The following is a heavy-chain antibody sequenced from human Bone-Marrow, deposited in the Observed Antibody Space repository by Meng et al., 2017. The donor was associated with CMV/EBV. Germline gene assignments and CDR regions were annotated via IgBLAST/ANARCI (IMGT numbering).Heavy chain of an antibody. J-gene: IGHJ4*02. Sequence: GGSLRLSCAASGFTFSSYGMHWVRQAPGKGLEWVAFIRYDGSNKYYADSVKGRFTISRDNSKNTLYLQMNSLRAEDTAVYYCAKDRVAAAGIYDDYWGQGTLVTVSS. CDR3: AKDRVAAAGIYDDY. D-gene: IGHD6-13*01. CDR2: IRYDGSNK. V-gene: IGHV3-30*02. CDR1: GFTFSSYG.